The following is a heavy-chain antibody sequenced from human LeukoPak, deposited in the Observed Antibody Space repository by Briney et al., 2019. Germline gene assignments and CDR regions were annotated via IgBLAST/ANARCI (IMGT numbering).Heavy chain of an antibody. CDR3: ARFRRDGYPFDY. V-gene: IGHV4-59*01. J-gene: IGHJ4*02. CDR2: IFYSGST. Sequence: SETLSLTCAVYGGSFSGYYWSWIRQPPGKGLEWIGYIFYSGSTNYNPSLKSRVTILLDTSKNQFSLKLSSVTAADTAVYYCARFRRDGYPFDYWGQGTLVTVSS. D-gene: IGHD5-24*01. CDR1: GGSFSGYY.